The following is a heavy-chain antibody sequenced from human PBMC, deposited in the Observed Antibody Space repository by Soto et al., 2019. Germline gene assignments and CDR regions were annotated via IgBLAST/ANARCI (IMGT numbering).Heavy chain of an antibody. D-gene: IGHD6-6*01. J-gene: IGHJ5*02. V-gene: IGHV4-39*01. CDR2: IYYSGST. Sequence: QLQLQESGPGLVKPSETLSLTCTVSGGSINSSSYYWGWIRQPPGKGLEWIGSIYYSGSTCYNPSLKSRVTLFVAESKHQFSLQLSCVTAADTAVDYCARSEGWFVPLGQGTLVTVSS. CDR1: GGSINSSSYY. CDR3: ARSEGWFVP.